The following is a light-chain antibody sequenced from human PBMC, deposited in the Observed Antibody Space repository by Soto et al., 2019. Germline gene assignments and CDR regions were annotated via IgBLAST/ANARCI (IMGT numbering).Light chain of an antibody. CDR2: EVR. Sequence: QSALAQPACVSGSPGQSITISCTGTSSDIGGYDYVSWYQQRPGKAPKLMIYEVRYRPSGVSNRFSGSKSGNTASLTISGPQAEDEADYYCCSYTRTSNHYFFGSGTKVTVL. CDR1: SSDIGGYDY. V-gene: IGLV2-14*01. J-gene: IGLJ1*01. CDR3: CSYTRTSNHYF.